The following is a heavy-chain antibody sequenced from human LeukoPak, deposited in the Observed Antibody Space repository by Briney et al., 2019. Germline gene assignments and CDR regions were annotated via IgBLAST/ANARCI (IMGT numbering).Heavy chain of an antibody. CDR1: GGSISSRTYH. CDR2: IYYTGST. CDR3: AREWTTWGAFDI. V-gene: IGHV4-39*07. D-gene: IGHD2/OR15-2a*01. J-gene: IGHJ3*02. Sequence: SETLSLTCTVSGGSISSRTYHWGWIRQPPGKGLEWIGSIYYTGSTFYNPSLKSRVTISVDTSKNKFSMKLSSVTAADAAVYFCAREWTTWGAFDIWGQGTMVTVSS.